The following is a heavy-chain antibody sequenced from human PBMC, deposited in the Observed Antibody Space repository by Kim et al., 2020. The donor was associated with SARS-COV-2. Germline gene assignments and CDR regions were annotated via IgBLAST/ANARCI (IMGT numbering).Heavy chain of an antibody. D-gene: IGHD3-10*01. V-gene: IGHV3-23*03. Sequence: YADARTGRFTIARDNAKNTLYLQMNSLRAEDTAVYYCAKDSRASGSYYNDWGQGTLVTVSS. CDR3: AKDSRASGSYYND. J-gene: IGHJ4*02.